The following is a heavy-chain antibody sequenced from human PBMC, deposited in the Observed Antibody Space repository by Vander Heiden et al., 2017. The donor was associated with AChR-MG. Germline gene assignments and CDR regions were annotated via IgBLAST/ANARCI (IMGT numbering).Heavy chain of an antibody. Sequence: VQLVQSGAAEKKPGASVKVSCQPSGYSFPGYYLHWLRQAPGQGLEWMGWVNPNSGGTNYAQKFQRRVTMTRDTSISTAYMELSRLRSDDTAVYYCARFEGSGWKEQYDYWGQGTLVTVSS. CDR2: VNPNSGGT. D-gene: IGHD6-19*01. CDR3: ARFEGSGWKEQYDY. J-gene: IGHJ4*02. V-gene: IGHV1-2*02. CDR1: GYSFPGYY.